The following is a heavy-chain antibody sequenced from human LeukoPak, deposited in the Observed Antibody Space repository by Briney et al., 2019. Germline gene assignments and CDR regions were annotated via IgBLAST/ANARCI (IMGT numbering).Heavy chain of an antibody. CDR3: ARGGIVVVPAAIGWFDP. J-gene: IGHJ5*02. D-gene: IGHD2-2*02. CDR2: IIPILGIA. V-gene: IGHV1-69*04. CDR1: GGTFSSYA. Sequence: SVKVSCKASGGTFSSYAISWVRQAPGQGLEWMGRIIPILGIANYAQKFQGRVTITADKSTSTAYVELSSLRSEDTAVYYCARGGIVVVPAAIGWFDPWGQGTLVTVSS.